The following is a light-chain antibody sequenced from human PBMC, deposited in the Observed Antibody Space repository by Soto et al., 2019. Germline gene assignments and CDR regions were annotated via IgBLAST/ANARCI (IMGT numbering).Light chain of an antibody. V-gene: IGKV1-5*03. J-gene: IGKJ2*01. CDR1: QSISSW. CDR3: QQYNDSFPYT. CDR2: KAS. Sequence: DIPMTQSPSILSASVGDRVTITCRASQSISSWLAWYQQKPGTAPKLLIYKASTLESGVPSRFSGIRSGTEFTLTVSSLQPDDFATYYCQQYNDSFPYTFGQGTKVEIK.